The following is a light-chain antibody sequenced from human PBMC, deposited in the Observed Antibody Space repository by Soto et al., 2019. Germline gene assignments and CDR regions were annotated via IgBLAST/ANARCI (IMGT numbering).Light chain of an antibody. Sequence: QSALTQPASVSGSPGQSITISCTGTSSDVGGYNYVSWYQQHPGKDPKLMIYEVSNRPSGVSNRFSGSKSGNTASLTISGLQAEDEADYYCSSYTSSSPLVFGGGTKVTVL. CDR2: EVS. CDR1: SSDVGGYNY. V-gene: IGLV2-14*01. J-gene: IGLJ3*02. CDR3: SSYTSSSPLV.